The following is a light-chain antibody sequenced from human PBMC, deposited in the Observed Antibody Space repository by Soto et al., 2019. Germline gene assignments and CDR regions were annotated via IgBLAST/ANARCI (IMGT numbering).Light chain of an antibody. CDR2: GAS. Sequence: EIVLTQSPGTLSLSPGERATLSCRASQSVSSSYLAWYQQKPGQAPRLLIYGASSRATGIPDRFSGSGSGTDFTLTISRLEPEAFAVYYCQQYGSSHALTFGGGTKVEIK. CDR1: QSVSSSY. J-gene: IGKJ4*01. CDR3: QQYGSSHALT. V-gene: IGKV3-20*01.